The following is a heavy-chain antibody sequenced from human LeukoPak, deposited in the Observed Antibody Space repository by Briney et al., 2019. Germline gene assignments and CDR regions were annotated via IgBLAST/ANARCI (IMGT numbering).Heavy chain of an antibody. CDR1: GFTVSSNS. Sequence: GGSLSLSCAASGFTVSSNSMSWVRQAPGKGLEWVSVIYSGGSTFYADSVKGRFTISRDNAKNSLYLQMNSLRAEDTGVYYCARDGSGWYDYWGQGILVTVSS. J-gene: IGHJ4*02. CDR3: ARDGSGWYDY. D-gene: IGHD6-19*01. CDR2: IYSGGST. V-gene: IGHV3-66*01.